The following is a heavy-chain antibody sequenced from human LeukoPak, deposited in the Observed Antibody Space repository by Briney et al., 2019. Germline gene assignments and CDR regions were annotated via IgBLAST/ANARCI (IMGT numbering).Heavy chain of an antibody. D-gene: IGHD3-22*01. Sequence: GGSLRLSCAASGFTFRSYAMSWVRQGPGKGLEWVSSISSSGDATNYADSVKGRFTISRDNSKNTLYLQMDSLRAEDTAVYYCAKERLYSSPWGQGTLVTVSS. J-gene: IGHJ5*02. CDR1: GFTFRSYA. CDR2: ISSSGDAT. V-gene: IGHV3-23*01. CDR3: AKERLYSSP.